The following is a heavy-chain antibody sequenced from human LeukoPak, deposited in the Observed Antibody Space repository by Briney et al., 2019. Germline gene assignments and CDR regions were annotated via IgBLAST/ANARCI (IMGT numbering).Heavy chain of an antibody. CDR2: IYSGGST. CDR1: GFTVSSNY. J-gene: IGHJ2*01. V-gene: IGHV3-53*01. CDR3: ARDYFSRAALLGYFDL. D-gene: IGHD2-15*01. Sequence: KSGGSLRLSCAASGFTVSSNYMSWVRQAPGKGLEWVSVIYSGGSTYYADSVKGRFTISRDNAKNSLYLQMNSLRAEDTAVYYCARDYFSRAALLGYFDLWGRGTLVTVSS.